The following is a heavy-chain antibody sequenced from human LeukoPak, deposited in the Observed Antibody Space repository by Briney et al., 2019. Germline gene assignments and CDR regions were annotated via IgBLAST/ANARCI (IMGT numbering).Heavy chain of an antibody. CDR3: ARVGGYGDYKDY. CDR1: GGSFSSGSYY. CDR2: IYYSGST. J-gene: IGHJ4*02. V-gene: IGHV4-61*01. D-gene: IGHD4-17*01. Sequence: PSETLSLTCTVSGGSFSSGSYYWSWIRQPPGKGLEWIGYIYYSGSTNYNPSLKSRVTISVDTSKNQFSLKLSSVTAADTAGYYCARVGGYGDYKDYWGQGTLVTVSS.